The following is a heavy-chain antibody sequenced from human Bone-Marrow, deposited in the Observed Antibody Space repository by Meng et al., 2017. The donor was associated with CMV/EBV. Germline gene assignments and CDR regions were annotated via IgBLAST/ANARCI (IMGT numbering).Heavy chain of an antibody. Sequence: GSLRLSCTVSGGSISGYHWSWIRQPPGKGLEWIGYIYYSGSTNYNPSLNSRFTISIDTSKSQFSLKVFSVTAADTAVYYCARTSSWYASDFWGQGVLVTVYS. D-gene: IGHD6-13*01. CDR2: IYYSGST. CDR1: GGSISGYH. CDR3: ARTSSWYASDF. J-gene: IGHJ4*02. V-gene: IGHV4-59*01.